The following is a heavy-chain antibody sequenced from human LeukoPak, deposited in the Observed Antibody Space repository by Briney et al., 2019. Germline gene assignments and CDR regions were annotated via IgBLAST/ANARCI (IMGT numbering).Heavy chain of an antibody. V-gene: IGHV3-53*01. J-gene: IGHJ4*02. Sequence: GGSLRLSCAASGFSFSRYGMSWVRQAPGKGLEWVSVIYSGGNTYYADSVKGGFTISRDNSKNTLYLQMNSLRAEDTAVYYCARDGSGTYYWDYWGQGTLVTVSS. CDR2: IYSGGNT. D-gene: IGHD1-26*01. CDR3: ARDGSGTYYWDY. CDR1: GFSFSRYG.